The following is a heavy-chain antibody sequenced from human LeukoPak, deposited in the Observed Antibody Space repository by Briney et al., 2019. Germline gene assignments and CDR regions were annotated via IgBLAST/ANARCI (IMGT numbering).Heavy chain of an antibody. CDR3: ARDDGHYDYVWGSYRYLGVDY. J-gene: IGHJ4*02. CDR2: ISAYNGNT. Sequence: GASVKVSCKASGYTFTSYGISWVRQAPGQGLEWMGWISAYNGNTNYAQKLQGRVTMATDTSTSTAYMELRSLRSDDTAVYYCARDDGHYDYVWGSYRYLGVDYWGQGTLVTVSS. V-gene: IGHV1-18*01. D-gene: IGHD3-16*02. CDR1: GYTFTSYG.